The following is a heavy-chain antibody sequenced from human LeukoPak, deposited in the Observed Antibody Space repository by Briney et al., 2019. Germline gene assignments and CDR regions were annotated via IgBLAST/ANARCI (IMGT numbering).Heavy chain of an antibody. Sequence: PSETLSLTCTVSGGSISSSSYYWGWIRQPPGKGLEWIGSIYYSGSTYYNPSLKSRVTISVDTSKNQFSLKLSSVTAADTAVYYCAREWTGSDYYYYGMDVWGQGTTVTVSS. V-gene: IGHV4-39*07. CDR1: GGSISSSSYY. D-gene: IGHD1-14*01. J-gene: IGHJ6*02. CDR2: IYYSGST. CDR3: AREWTGSDYYYYGMDV.